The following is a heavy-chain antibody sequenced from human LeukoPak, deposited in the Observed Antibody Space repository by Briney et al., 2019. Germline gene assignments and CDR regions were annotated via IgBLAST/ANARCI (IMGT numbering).Heavy chain of an antibody. CDR2: ISYDGSNK. CDR3: ARDLAGATMGGSFDY. D-gene: IGHD1-26*01. V-gene: IGHV3-30-3*01. CDR1: GFTFSSYA. Sequence: GGSLRLSCAASGFTFSSYAVHWVRQAPGKGLEWVAVISYDGSNKYYADSVKGRFTISRDNSKNTLYLQMNSLRAEDTAVYYCARDLAGATMGGSFDYWGXGTLVTVSS. J-gene: IGHJ4*02.